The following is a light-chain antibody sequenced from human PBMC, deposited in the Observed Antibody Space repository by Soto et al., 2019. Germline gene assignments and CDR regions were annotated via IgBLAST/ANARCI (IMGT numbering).Light chain of an antibody. J-gene: IGKJ3*01. CDR1: QSVFHRSDNNDN. Sequence: DIVMTQSPESLTVSLGERATINCKSSQSVFHRSDNNDNLAWYQQKPGQPPKLLIYSASTRDSGVPDRFSGSGSATNFTLTISSLQAEDVAVYYCQQYYSTLFTFGPGTKVDL. V-gene: IGKV4-1*01. CDR3: QQYYSTLFT. CDR2: SAS.